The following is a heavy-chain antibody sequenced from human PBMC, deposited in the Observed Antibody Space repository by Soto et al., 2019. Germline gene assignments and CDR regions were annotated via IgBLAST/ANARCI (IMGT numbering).Heavy chain of an antibody. CDR3: ARGSNFDWLLDVGSTLGGGLQFDY. Sequence: PSETLSLTCAVSGGSISSGGYSWSWIRQPPGKGLEWIGYIYHSGSTYYNPSLKSRVTISVDRSKNQFSLKLSSVTAADTVVYYCARGSNFDWLLDVGSTLGGGLQFDYWGQGTLVTVSS. CDR1: GGSISSGGYS. CDR2: IYHSGST. V-gene: IGHV4-30-2*01. D-gene: IGHD3-9*01. J-gene: IGHJ4*02.